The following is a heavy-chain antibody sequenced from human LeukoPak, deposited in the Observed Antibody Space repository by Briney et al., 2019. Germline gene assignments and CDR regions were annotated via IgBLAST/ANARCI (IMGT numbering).Heavy chain of an antibody. D-gene: IGHD2-21*02. Sequence: GGSLRLSCAASGFPFTVYPTHWVRQAPGKGLEWVSVSSSDETYKFYADSVRGRFTISRDNSKNRLYLQMSDLRAEDTAVYFCARGAPLEYCGGDCSRLLDYWGQGTLVTVSS. CDR1: GFPFTVYP. CDR3: ARGAPLEYCGGDCSRLLDY. J-gene: IGHJ4*02. CDR2: SSSDETYK. V-gene: IGHV3-30-3*01.